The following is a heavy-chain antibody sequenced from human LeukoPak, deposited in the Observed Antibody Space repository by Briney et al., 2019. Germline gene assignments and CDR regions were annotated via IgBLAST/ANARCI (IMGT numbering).Heavy chain of an antibody. CDR1: GYTFTSYG. Sequence: GASVKVSCKASGYTFTSYGISWVRQATGQGLEWMGWMNPNSGNTGYAQKFQGRVTMTRNTSISTAYMELSSLRSEDTAVYYCARGEAYALIAAAGTQGDYWGQGTLVTVSS. V-gene: IGHV1-8*02. J-gene: IGHJ4*02. D-gene: IGHD6-13*01. CDR3: ARGEAYALIAAAGTQGDY. CDR2: MNPNSGNT.